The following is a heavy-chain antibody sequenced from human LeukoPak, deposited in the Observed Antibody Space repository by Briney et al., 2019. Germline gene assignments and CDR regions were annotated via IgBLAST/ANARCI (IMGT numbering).Heavy chain of an antibody. J-gene: IGHJ3*02. CDR3: ARDRPRYYYDSTPPDI. V-gene: IGHV1-18*01. CDR2: ISAYNGNT. CDR1: GYTFTSYG. Sequence: ASVKVSCKASGYTFTSYGISWVRQAPGQGLEWMGWISAYNGNTNYAQKLQGRVTMTTDTSTSTAYMELRSLRPDDTAVYYCARDRPRYYYDSTPPDIWGQGTMVTVSS. D-gene: IGHD3-22*01.